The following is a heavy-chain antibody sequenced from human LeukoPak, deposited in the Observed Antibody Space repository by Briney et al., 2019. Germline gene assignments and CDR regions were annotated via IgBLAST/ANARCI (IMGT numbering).Heavy chain of an antibody. Sequence: ASVKVSCEASGYTFTSYYMHWVRQAPGQGLEWMGIINPSGGSTSYAQKFQGRVTMTRDTSTSTVYMELSSLRSEDTAVYYCARDRMDYGDSGWFDPWGQGTLVTVSS. V-gene: IGHV1-46*01. D-gene: IGHD4-17*01. CDR1: GYTFTSYY. CDR3: ARDRMDYGDSGWFDP. CDR2: INPSGGST. J-gene: IGHJ5*02.